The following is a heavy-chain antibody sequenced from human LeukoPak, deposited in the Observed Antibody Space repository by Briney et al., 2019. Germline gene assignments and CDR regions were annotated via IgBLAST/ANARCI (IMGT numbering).Heavy chain of an antibody. CDR2: IYYTGST. J-gene: IGHJ4*02. V-gene: IGHV4-59*01. CDR1: GDSISTYY. D-gene: IGHD5-18*01. Sequence: SETLSLTCTVSGDSISTYYWSWIRQPPWKGLEWIGHIYYTGSTRYNPSLKSRVTISVDTSKNQFSLKLSSVTAANTAVYYCARGVDRIQGDYWGQGTLVTVSS. CDR3: ARGVDRIQGDY.